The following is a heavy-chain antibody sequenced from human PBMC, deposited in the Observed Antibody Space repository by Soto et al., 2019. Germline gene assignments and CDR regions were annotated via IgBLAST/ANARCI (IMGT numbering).Heavy chain of an antibody. CDR1: GYTFSSYG. Sequence: ASVKVSCKASGYTFSSYGSSWVRQAPGQGLEWMGWISAHKGNVKYAQKLQGRVTLTTDTSTGTAYMDLRSLRSDDTAVYYCARDLGGWSTGWFDPWGQGTLVTVSS. CDR2: ISAHKGNV. V-gene: IGHV1-18*01. J-gene: IGHJ5*02. D-gene: IGHD6-19*01. CDR3: ARDLGGWSTGWFDP.